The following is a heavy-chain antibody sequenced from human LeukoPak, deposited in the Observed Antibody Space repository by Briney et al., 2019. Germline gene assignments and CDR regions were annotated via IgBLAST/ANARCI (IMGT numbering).Heavy chain of an antibody. J-gene: IGHJ6*02. V-gene: IGHV3-66*01. CDR2: IYSGGST. D-gene: IGHD6-25*01. CDR1: GFIVSSNY. CDR3: ARASGATHYYYGMDV. Sequence: GGSLRLSCAASGFIVSSNYMSWVRQAPGKGLEWVSVIYSGGSTYYADSVKGRFTISRDNSKNTLYLQMNSLRAEDTAVYYCARASGATHYYYGMDVWAKGPRSPSP.